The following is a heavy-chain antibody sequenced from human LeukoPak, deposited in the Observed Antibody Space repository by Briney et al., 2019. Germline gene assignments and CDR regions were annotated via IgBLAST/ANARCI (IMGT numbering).Heavy chain of an antibody. CDR1: GYTLTELS. V-gene: IGHV1-24*01. CDR3: ATESPCTLGQAYYFDY. Sequence: ASVKVSCTVSGYTLTELSMHWVRQAPGKGLEWMGGFDPEDGETIYAQKFQGRVTMTEDTSTDTAYMELSSLRSEDTAVYYCATESPCTLGQAYYFDYWGQGTLVTVSS. J-gene: IGHJ4*02. CDR2: FDPEDGET.